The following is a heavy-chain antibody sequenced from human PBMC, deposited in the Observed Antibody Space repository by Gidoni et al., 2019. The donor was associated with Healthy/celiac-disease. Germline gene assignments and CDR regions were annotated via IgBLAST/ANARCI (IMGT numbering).Heavy chain of an antibody. D-gene: IGHD2-15*01. CDR1: GFPFSTYA. Sequence: QVQLVESGGGVVQPGRSLRLSCAASGFPFSTYAMHWVRQAPGKGLELVAVISYDGSNKYYADSVKGRFTISRDNSKNTLYLQMNSLRAEDTAVYYCARIGRCSGGSCYQKGPLDYWGQGTLVTVSS. J-gene: IGHJ4*02. V-gene: IGHV3-30-3*01. CDR3: ARIGRCSGGSCYQKGPLDY. CDR2: ISYDGSNK.